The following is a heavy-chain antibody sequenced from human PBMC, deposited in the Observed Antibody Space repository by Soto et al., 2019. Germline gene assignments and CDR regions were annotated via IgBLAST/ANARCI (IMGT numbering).Heavy chain of an antibody. J-gene: IGHJ3*02. CDR1: SGSISSGDYY. Sequence: QVQLQESGPGLVKPSQTLSLTCTVSSGSISSGDYYWSWIRQPPGKGLEWIGYIYYSGSTYYNPSLKSRVTISVDTSKNQFSLKLSSVTAADTAVYYCARDPRYYYDSSGYPGAFDIWGQGTMVTVSS. D-gene: IGHD3-22*01. CDR2: IYYSGST. V-gene: IGHV4-30-4*01. CDR3: ARDPRYYYDSSGYPGAFDI.